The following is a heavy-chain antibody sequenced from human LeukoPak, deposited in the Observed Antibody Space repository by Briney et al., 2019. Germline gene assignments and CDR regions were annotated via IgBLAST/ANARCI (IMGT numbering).Heavy chain of an antibody. CDR2: ISWNSGSL. V-gene: IGHV3-9*03. J-gene: IGHJ4*02. D-gene: IGHD1-26*01. Sequence: GGSLRLSCVASGFTFDAHAMHWVRQAPGKGLEWVSGISWNSGSLGYADSVKGRFTISRDNAKNSLYLQMNSLRAEDMALYYCAKGMWELLTPLIFDYWGQGTLVTVSS. CDR3: AKGMWELLTPLIFDY. CDR1: GFTFDAHA.